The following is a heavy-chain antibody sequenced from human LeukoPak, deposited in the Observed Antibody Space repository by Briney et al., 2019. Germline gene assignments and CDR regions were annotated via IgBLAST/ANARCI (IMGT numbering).Heavy chain of an antibody. CDR1: GFTFSSYS. D-gene: IGHD3-22*01. CDR2: ISSSSSYI. J-gene: IGHJ6*02. Sequence: GGSLRLSCAASGFTFSSYSMNWVRQAPGKGLEWVSSISSSSSYIYYADSVKGRFTISRDNSKNTLYLQMNSLRAEDTAVYYCAKHRSLDYYDSSGSYYYYGMDVWGQGTTVTVSS. CDR3: AKHRSLDYYDSSGSYYYYGMDV. V-gene: IGHV3-21*04.